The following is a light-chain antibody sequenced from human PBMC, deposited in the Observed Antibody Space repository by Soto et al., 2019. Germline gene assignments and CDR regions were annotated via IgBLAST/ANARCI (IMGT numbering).Light chain of an antibody. CDR2: AAS. CDR3: LQDFNYPIT. V-gene: IGKV1-6*01. J-gene: IGKJ5*01. CDR1: ESIDNW. Sequence: IQMTQSPSALSASAGDTVTITCRASESIDNWLAWYQQKPGKAPKLLLFAASTLVGGVPPRFSGSGSGTDFTLTISSLLPEDFATYYCLQDFNYPITFGQGTRLEIK.